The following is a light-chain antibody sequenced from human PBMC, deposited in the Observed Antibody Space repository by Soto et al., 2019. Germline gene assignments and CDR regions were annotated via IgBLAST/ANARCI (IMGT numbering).Light chain of an antibody. CDR1: QIVNSKY. V-gene: IGKV3-20*01. CDR3: VQYDEPPSRWT. J-gene: IGKJ1*01. CDR2: DAS. Sequence: EIVLTQSPGTLSLSPGERGTVSCRASQIVNSKYLAWYQHRPGQAPRLLIYDASRRATGIPDRFSGSASGRDFILTINRLEPEDFAVYYCVQYDEPPSRWTFGQGTKV.